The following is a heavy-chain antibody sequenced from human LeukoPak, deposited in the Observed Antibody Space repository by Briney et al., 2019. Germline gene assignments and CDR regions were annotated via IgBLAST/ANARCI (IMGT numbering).Heavy chain of an antibody. V-gene: IGHV2-5*01. CDR3: AHKWDYNDYFDI. Sequence: SGPTLVNPTQTLTLTCTFSGFSLTGGGVGVGWIRQPPGNALEWLALIYWNDDKRYSPSLKNRLTITKDTSKNQVVLTMTNVDPVDTATYYCAHKWDYNDYFDIWGQGTLVTVSS. D-gene: IGHD1-26*01. CDR2: IYWNDDK. CDR1: GFSLTGGGVG. J-gene: IGHJ4*02.